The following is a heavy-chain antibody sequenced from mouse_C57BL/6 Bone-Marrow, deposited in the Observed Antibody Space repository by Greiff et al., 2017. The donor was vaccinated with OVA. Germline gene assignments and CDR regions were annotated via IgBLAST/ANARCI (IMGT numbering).Heavy chain of an antibody. CDR2: IYPRSGNT. V-gene: IGHV1-81*01. CDR3: ARGEVRKSWFAY. J-gene: IGHJ3*01. Sequence: VKVVESGAELARPGASVKLSCKASGYTFTSYGISWVKQRTGQGLEWIGEIYPRSGNTYYNEKFKGKATLTADKSSSTAYMELRSLTSEDSAVYFCARGEVRKSWFAYWGQGTLVTVSA. CDR1: GYTFTSYG. D-gene: IGHD2-12*01.